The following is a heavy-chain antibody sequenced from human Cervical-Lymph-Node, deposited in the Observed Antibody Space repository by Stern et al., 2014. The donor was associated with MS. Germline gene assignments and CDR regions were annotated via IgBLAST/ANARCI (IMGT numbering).Heavy chain of an antibody. J-gene: IGHJ4*02. Sequence: QVTLKESGPTLVKPTQTVTLTCTLSGFSVTTAGVGVGWIRQPPGQALEWLALNYWDAYKLSSPSLKNRLTITKDTSKNQVVLTMTNVDPMDTATYYCAHSRVKYCRGGTCYSSLFDYWGQGTLVTVSS. CDR3: AHSRVKYCRGGTCYSSLFDY. V-gene: IGHV2-5*02. CDR1: GFSVTTAGVG. CDR2: NYWDAYK. D-gene: IGHD2-15*01.